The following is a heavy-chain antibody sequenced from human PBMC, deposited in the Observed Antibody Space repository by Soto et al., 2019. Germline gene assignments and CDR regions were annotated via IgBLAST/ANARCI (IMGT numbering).Heavy chain of an antibody. CDR3: SRGTLETATIRPENS. CDR2: IRSKPYGETA. V-gene: IGHV3-49*05. CDR1: GFTFGDDP. Sequence: EVQLVESGGGLVKPGRSLRLSCIASGFTFGDDPMSWFRQAPGKGLEWVGFIRSKPYGETAEYAASVKGRFTISRDDSKSIAYLQMNSLKTEDTAVYYCSRGTLETATIRPENSLGQGTLVTVSS. D-gene: IGHD5-12*01. J-gene: IGHJ4*02.